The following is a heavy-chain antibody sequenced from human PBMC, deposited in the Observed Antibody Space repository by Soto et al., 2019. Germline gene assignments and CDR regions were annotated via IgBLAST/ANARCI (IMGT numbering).Heavy chain of an antibody. CDR1: GYSFTNYG. CDR2: IMDYNGNT. V-gene: IGHV1-18*01. CDR3: ARDRGVAPPVAGNTHYYYYMDV. J-gene: IGHJ6*03. D-gene: IGHD6-19*01. Sequence: QDQLVQSGVEVKKPGASVKVSCKASGYSFTNYGITWVRQAPRQGFDLMGLIMDYNGNTNYAQKFQGRVTLTTDASTSTAYLELRSLRSDDTAVYYCARDRGVAPPVAGNTHYYYYMDVWGKWTTVTVSS.